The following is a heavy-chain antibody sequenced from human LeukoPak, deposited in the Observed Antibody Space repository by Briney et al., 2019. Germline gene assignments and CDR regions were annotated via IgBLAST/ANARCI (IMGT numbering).Heavy chain of an antibody. J-gene: IGHJ6*03. V-gene: IGHV1-18*01. CDR3: ARGDNVNDYYMDV. Sequence: ASVKVPYMACGYTLTRYGISWVRQAPGQGLEWMGWISAYNGNTNYAQKLQGRVTMTTDTSTSTAYMELRRLRTDDTAVYYCARGDNVNDYYMDVWGKGTTVSVPS. CDR1: GYTLTRYG. D-gene: IGHD2-21*01. CDR2: ISAYNGNT.